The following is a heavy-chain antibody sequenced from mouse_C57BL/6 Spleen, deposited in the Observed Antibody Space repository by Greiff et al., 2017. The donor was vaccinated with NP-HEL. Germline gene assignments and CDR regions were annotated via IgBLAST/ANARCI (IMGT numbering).Heavy chain of an antibody. CDR2: IYPGDGDT. CDR3: ARWGSSGPRMDY. CDR1: GYAFSSSW. D-gene: IGHD3-2*02. J-gene: IGHJ4*01. V-gene: IGHV1-82*01. Sequence: VKLMESGAALVKPGASVKISCKASGYAFSSSWMNWVKQRPGKGLEWIGRIYPGDGDTNYNGKFKGKATLTADKSSSTAYMQLSSLTSEDSAVYFCARWGSSGPRMDYWGQGTSVTVSS.